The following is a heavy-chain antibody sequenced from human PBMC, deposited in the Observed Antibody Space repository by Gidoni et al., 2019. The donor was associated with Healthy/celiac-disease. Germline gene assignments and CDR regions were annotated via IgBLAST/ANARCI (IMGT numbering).Heavy chain of an antibody. Sequence: QVQLPQWGAGLLKPSETLSLTCAVYGGSFSGYYWSWIRQPPGKGLEWIGEINHSGRTNYNPSLKSRVTISVDTSKNQFSRKLSSVTAADTAVYYCASRRYYDFWSGLNWFDPWGQGTLVTVSS. CDR2: INHSGRT. J-gene: IGHJ5*02. CDR1: GGSFSGYY. CDR3: ASRRYYDFWSGLNWFDP. V-gene: IGHV4-34*01. D-gene: IGHD3-3*01.